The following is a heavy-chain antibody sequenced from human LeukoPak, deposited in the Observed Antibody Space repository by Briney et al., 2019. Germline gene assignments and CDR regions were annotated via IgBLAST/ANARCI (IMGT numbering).Heavy chain of an antibody. Sequence: SETLSLTCIVSGGSISSGSHYWGWIRQPPGKGLEWTGSTHYSGITYYNPSLTSRVTISVDTSKNQFSLRLTSVTAADTAVYYCARYPYSDSGVWQAFDYWGQGTLVTVSS. V-gene: IGHV4-39*01. J-gene: IGHJ4*02. CDR2: THYSGIT. CDR3: ARYPYSDSGVWQAFDY. D-gene: IGHD5-12*01. CDR1: GGSISSGSHY.